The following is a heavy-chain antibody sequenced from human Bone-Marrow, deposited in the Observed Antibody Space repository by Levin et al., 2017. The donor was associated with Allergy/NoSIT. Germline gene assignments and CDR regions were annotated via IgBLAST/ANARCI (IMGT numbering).Heavy chain of an antibody. CDR2: IKNDGSET. D-gene: IGHD2-21*01. CDR1: GFTFDNYW. Sequence: EASVKVSCAVFGFTFDNYWMRWVRQTPGKGLESVANIKNDGSETYYVDSVKGRFTISRDNAKNSLHLQMNSLRAEDTAVYYCATAVRRIPFDYWGQGTLVTVSS. J-gene: IGHJ4*02. V-gene: IGHV3-7*01. CDR3: ATAVRRIPFDY.